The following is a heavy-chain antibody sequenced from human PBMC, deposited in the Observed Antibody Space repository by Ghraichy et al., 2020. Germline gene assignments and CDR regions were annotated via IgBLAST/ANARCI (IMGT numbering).Heavy chain of an antibody. Sequence: SETLSLTCAVYGGSFSGYYWSWIRQPPGKGLEWIGEINHSGSTNYNPSLKSRVTISVDTSKNQFSLKLSSVTAADTAVYYCARGKVREVRVTLVRRKNRYYYYGMDVWGQGTTVTVSS. D-gene: IGHD3-10*01. CDR1: GGSFSGYY. V-gene: IGHV4-34*01. J-gene: IGHJ6*02. CDR2: INHSGST. CDR3: ARGKVREVRVTLVRRKNRYYYYGMDV.